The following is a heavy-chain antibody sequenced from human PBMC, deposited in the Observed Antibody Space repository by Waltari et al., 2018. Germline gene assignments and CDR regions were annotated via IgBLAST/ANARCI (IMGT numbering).Heavy chain of an antibody. CDR3: APLPGGSGQTFDY. CDR2: IDPEDGET. Sequence: EVALVQSGAEVKKPGATVKIPGKASGYTFMDYFMHWVQQAPGKGLEWMGRIDPEDGETVYSEKFQGRVTITADTSTDTAYMELSSLTSGDTAVYYCAPLPGGSGQTFDYWGQGTLVTVSS. D-gene: IGHD3-10*01. V-gene: IGHV1-69-2*01. J-gene: IGHJ4*02. CDR1: GYTFMDYF.